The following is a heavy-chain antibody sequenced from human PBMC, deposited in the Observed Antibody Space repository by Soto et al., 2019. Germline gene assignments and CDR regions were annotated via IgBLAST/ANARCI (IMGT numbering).Heavy chain of an antibody. D-gene: IGHD1-26*01. CDR2: INPSGGST. J-gene: IGHJ3*02. CDR3: STNWVGRQEDRQGRRRGFDI. CDR1: GYTFTSYY. V-gene: IGHV1-46*01. Sequence: ASVKVSCKASGYTFTSYYMHWVRQAPGQGLEWMGIINPSGGSTSYAQKFQGRVTMTRDTCTSTVYMELSSLRSEDTAVYYCSTNWVGRQEDRQGRRRGFDIWGQGTMVTVSS.